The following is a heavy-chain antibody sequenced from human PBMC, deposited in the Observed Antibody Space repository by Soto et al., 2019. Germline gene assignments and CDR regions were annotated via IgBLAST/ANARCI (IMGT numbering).Heavy chain of an antibody. CDR3: ASDRSLGSNWYYYLES. J-gene: IGHJ4*02. CDR2: ISSSRSNI. V-gene: IGHV3-48*02. Sequence: DVQLVESGGGLVQPGGSLRLSCTASGFTFSSRAMNWVRQFPGRGLEWVSYISSSRSNIDYADSVKGRFTVSRDNDKNSLDLQMSTLNDEDTAVYYCASDRSLGSNWYYYLESWGQGTMVTVSS. CDR1: GFTFSSRA. D-gene: IGHD3-16*01.